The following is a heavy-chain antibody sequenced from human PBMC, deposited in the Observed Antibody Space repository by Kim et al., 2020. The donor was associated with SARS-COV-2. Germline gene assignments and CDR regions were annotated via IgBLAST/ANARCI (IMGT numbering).Heavy chain of an antibody. CDR3: ARESLDKYGFLESYGMDV. CDR1: GYTFTGYY. Sequence: ASVKVSCKASGYTFTGYYMHWVRQAPGQGLEWMGRINPNSGGTNYAQKFQGRVTMTRDTSISTAYMELSRLRSDDTAVYYCARESLDKYGFLESYGMDVWGQGTTVTVSS. J-gene: IGHJ6*02. D-gene: IGHD3-3*01. V-gene: IGHV1-2*06. CDR2: INPNSGGT.